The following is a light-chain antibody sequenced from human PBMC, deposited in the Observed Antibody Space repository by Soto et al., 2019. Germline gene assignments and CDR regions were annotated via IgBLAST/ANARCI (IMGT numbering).Light chain of an antibody. CDR1: QSVSDY. J-gene: IGKJ2*01. CDR3: QQTYISPYT. CDR2: AAS. V-gene: IGKV1-39*01. Sequence: DGQMTQSPSSLSASGGDRVTLTCRASQSVSDYLNWYLQKPGEGPELLIYAASTLHSGVPSRFSGSGSGTDFSLTISSLRPEHFATYYCQQTYISPYTFGQG.